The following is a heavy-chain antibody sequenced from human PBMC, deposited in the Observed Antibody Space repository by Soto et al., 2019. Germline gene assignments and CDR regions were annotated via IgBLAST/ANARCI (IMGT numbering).Heavy chain of an antibody. J-gene: IGHJ5*02. V-gene: IGHV4-39*01. Sequence: PSETLSLTCTVSGGSISSSSYYWGWIRQPPGKGLEWIGSIYYSGSTYYNPSLKSRVTISVDTSKNQFSLKLSSVTAADTAVYYCASSSYDFWSGSSFRNWFDPWGQGTLVTVSS. D-gene: IGHD3-3*01. CDR2: IYYSGST. CDR3: ASSSYDFWSGSSFRNWFDP. CDR1: GGSISSSSYY.